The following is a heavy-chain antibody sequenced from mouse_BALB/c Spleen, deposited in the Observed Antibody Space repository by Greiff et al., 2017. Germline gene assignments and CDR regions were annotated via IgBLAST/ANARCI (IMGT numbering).Heavy chain of an antibody. J-gene: IGHJ2*01. CDR2: ISSGSSTI. Sequence: EVQLVESGGGLVQPGGSRKLSCAASGFTFSSFGMHWVRQAPEKGLEWVAYISSGSSTIYYADTVKGRFTISRDNPKNTLFLQMTSLRSEDTAMYYCARGITYFDYWGQGTTLTVSS. V-gene: IGHV5-17*02. D-gene: IGHD1-1*01. CDR3: ARGITYFDY. CDR1: GFTFSSFG.